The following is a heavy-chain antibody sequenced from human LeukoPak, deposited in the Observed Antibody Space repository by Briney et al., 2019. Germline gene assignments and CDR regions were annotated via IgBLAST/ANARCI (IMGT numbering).Heavy chain of an antibody. J-gene: IGHJ4*01. V-gene: IGHV3-23*01. CDR1: GFTFKRYA. Sequence: GGSLRLSCAASGFTFKRYAMTWVRQAPGKGLDWVSDISGTGASANYADSVRGRFTISRDNSKNTLFLQMNSLRAEDTAVYYCAKGGLGDGNIDFDYWGHGTLVTVSS. D-gene: IGHD5-24*01. CDR2: ISGTGASA. CDR3: AKGGLGDGNIDFDY.